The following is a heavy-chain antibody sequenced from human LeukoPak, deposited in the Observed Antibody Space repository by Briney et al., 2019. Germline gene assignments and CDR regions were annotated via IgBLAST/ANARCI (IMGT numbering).Heavy chain of an antibody. Sequence: GASVKVSCKASGYTFTGYYMHWVRQATGQGLEWMGWMNPNSGNTGYAQKFQGRVTMTRNTSISTAYMELSSLRSEDTAVYYCARAVICAGWFLRFGELLRPQGCGNWFDPWGQGTLVTVSS. CDR3: ARAVICAGWFLRFGELLRPQGCGNWFDP. D-gene: IGHD3-10*01. CDR1: GYTFTGYY. J-gene: IGHJ5*02. V-gene: IGHV1-8*02. CDR2: MNPNSGNT.